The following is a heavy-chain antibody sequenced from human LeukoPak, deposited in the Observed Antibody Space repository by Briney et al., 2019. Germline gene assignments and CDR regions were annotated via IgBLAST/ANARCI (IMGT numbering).Heavy chain of an antibody. CDR3: ARSMGRGHYYYYGMDV. J-gene: IGHJ6*02. V-gene: IGHV3-7*01. CDR2: IKKDGSEQ. D-gene: IGHD3-10*01. Sequence: GGTLRLSCAASGFTYTNFWMSWVRQAPGKGLEWVANIKKDGSEQYYVDSVKGRFTISKDNAKNSLYLQMNSLRVEDTAVYYCARSMGRGHYYYYGMDVWGQGTTVTVSS. CDR1: GFTYTNFW.